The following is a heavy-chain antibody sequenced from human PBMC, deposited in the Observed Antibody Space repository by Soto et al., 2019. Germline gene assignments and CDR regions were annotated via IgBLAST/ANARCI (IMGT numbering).Heavy chain of an antibody. CDR1: GFTFSSYG. V-gene: IGHV3-30*18. CDR2: ISYDGSNK. CDR3: AKVLGYDYVWGSYPDDY. D-gene: IGHD3-16*02. Sequence: QVQLVESGGGVVQPGRSLRLSCAASGFTFSSYGMHWVRQAPGKGLEWVAVISYDGSNKYYADSVKGRFTISRDNSKNTLYLQMNSLRAEDTAVYYCAKVLGYDYVWGSYPDDYWGQGTLVTVSS. J-gene: IGHJ4*02.